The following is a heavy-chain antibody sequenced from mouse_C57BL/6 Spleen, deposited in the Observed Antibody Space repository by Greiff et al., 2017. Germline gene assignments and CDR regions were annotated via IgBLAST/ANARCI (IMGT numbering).Heavy chain of an antibody. V-gene: IGHV1-82*01. CDR2: INPGDGDT. Sequence: QVQLQQSGPELVKPGASVKLSCKASGYAFSSSWMNWVKQRPGKGLEWIGRINPGDGDTNYNGKFKGKATLTADKSSSTAYMQLSSLTSEDSAVYFCARGIYDGSFDYWGQGTTLTVSS. CDR1: GYAFSSSW. CDR3: ARGIYDGSFDY. J-gene: IGHJ2*01. D-gene: IGHD2-3*01.